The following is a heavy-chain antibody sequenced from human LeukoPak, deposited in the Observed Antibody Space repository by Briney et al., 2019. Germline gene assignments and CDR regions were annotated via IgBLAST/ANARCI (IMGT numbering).Heavy chain of an antibody. V-gene: IGHV3-30*04. D-gene: IGHD2-21*02. CDR1: GFTFSSSA. CDR3: ARSQWVGGDPDY. CDR2: ISDDGINK. J-gene: IGHJ4*02. Sequence: PGRSLRLSCTPSGFTFSSSAMHCVRQAPGKGMEWVALISDDGINKSYDDSVKGRFTIYRDTSKNKLSLQMSSMRGDDTTIYYCARSQWVGGDPDYWGQGIQVTVSS.